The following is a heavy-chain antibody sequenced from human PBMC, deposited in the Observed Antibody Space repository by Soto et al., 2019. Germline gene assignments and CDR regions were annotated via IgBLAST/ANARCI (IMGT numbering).Heavy chain of an antibody. D-gene: IGHD3-3*01. Sequence: GESLKISCKGSGYSFTSYWIGWVRQMPGKGLEWMGIIYPGDSDTRYSPSFQGQVTISADKSISTAYLQWSSLKASDTAMYYCARHGPDYDFWSGYYRFDPWGQGTLVTVSS. CDR1: GYSFTSYW. CDR3: ARHGPDYDFWSGYYRFDP. V-gene: IGHV5-51*01. CDR2: IYPGDSDT. J-gene: IGHJ5*02.